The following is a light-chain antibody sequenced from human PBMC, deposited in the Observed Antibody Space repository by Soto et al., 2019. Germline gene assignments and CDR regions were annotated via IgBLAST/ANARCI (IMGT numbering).Light chain of an antibody. Sequence: ENVLTQSPGTLSLSPGERATLSCRASQSVSSSYLAWYQQKPGQAPRLLIYGASSRATGIPDRFSGSGSGTDFTLTSSRLETEDFAVYYCQQYGDSPRTFGQGTKVEIK. J-gene: IGKJ1*01. CDR3: QQYGDSPRT. V-gene: IGKV3-20*01. CDR2: GAS. CDR1: QSVSSSY.